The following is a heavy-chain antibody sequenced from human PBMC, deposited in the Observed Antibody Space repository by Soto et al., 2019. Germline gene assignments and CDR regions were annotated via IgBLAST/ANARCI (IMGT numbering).Heavy chain of an antibody. V-gene: IGHV3-23*01. CDR3: AKVLLWFGELSSPFDY. Sequence: GGSLRLSCAASGFTFSSYAMSWVRQAPGKGLEWVSAISGSGGSTYYADSVKGRFTISRDNSKNTLYLQMNSLRAEDTAVYYCAKVLLWFGELSSPFDYWGQGTLVTVSS. CDR2: ISGSGGST. D-gene: IGHD3-10*01. CDR1: GFTFSSYA. J-gene: IGHJ4*02.